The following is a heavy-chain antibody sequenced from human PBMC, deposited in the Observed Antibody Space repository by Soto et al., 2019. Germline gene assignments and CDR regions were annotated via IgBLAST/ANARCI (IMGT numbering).Heavy chain of an antibody. Sequence: ASVKVSCKASGYTFTSYGISWVRQAPGQGLEWMGWISAYNGNTNYAQKLQGRVTMTTDTSTSTAYMELRSLRSDDTAVYYCARGTDFWSGYPDAFDIWGQGTMVTVSS. J-gene: IGHJ3*02. D-gene: IGHD3-3*01. CDR3: ARGTDFWSGYPDAFDI. CDR2: ISAYNGNT. CDR1: GYTFTSYG. V-gene: IGHV1-18*01.